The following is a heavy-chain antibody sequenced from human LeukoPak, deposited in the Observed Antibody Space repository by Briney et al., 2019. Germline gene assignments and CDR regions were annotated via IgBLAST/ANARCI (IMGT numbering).Heavy chain of an antibody. V-gene: IGHV1-3*01. Sequence: GASVKVSCKASGYTFTTYAIHWVRQAPGQRPEWMGWINGGDGDTRYSQNFQDRVTITRDTSATTAYMELSSLRSEDTAVYYCARGPRYCSGGSCYPDYWGQGTLVTVSS. CDR1: GYTFTTYA. CDR3: ARGPRYCSGGSCYPDY. D-gene: IGHD2-15*01. CDR2: INGGDGDT. J-gene: IGHJ4*02.